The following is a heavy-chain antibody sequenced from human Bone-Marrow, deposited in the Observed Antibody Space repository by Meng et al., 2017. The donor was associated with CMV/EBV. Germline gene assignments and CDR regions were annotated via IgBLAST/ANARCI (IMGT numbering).Heavy chain of an antibody. Sequence: QVQLQGSGPGLVKPSPALSPTCTVSGGSISSGDYYWSWIRQPPGKGLEWIGYIYYSGSTYYNPSLKSRVTISVDTSKNQFSLKLSSVTAADTAVYYCARQNLLGYCSSTSCYEHWGQGTLVTVSS. D-gene: IGHD2-2*01. CDR2: IYYSGST. CDR3: ARQNLLGYCSSTSCYEH. V-gene: IGHV4-30-4*08. J-gene: IGHJ1*01. CDR1: GGSISSGDYY.